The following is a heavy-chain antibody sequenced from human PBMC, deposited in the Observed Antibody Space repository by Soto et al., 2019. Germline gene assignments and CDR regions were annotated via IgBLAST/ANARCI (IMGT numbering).Heavy chain of an antibody. CDR2: IAYDGSNK. J-gene: IGHJ6*02. V-gene: IGHV3-30-3*01. CDR3: AIDLSPFSSSWYTYYGMDV. Sequence: QVQLVESGGGVVQPGRSLRLSCAASGFTFSSYAMHWVRQAPGKGLEWVAVIAYDGSNKYYADSVKGRFTITRDNSKNTFYLQMNSLRAEDTAGYYCAIDLSPFSSSWYTYYGMDVWGQGTTVTVSS. D-gene: IGHD6-13*01. CDR1: GFTFSSYA.